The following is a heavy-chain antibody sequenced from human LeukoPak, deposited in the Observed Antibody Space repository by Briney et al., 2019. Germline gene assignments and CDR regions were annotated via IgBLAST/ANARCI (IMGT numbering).Heavy chain of an antibody. V-gene: IGHV3-13*04. Sequence: PGGSLRLSCAASGFTFSTYDMHWVRQATGKGLEWVSGINFAGDTYYPGSVKGRFTISREDAKNSVYLQMNSLRAGDTAVYYCARGGRHTGSFGYWGQGTLVTVSS. CDR1: GFTFSTYD. CDR3: ARGGRHTGSFGY. D-gene: IGHD3-10*01. J-gene: IGHJ4*02. CDR2: INFAGDT.